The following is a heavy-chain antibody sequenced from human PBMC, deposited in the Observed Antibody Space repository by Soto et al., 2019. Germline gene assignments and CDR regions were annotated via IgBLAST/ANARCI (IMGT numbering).Heavy chain of an antibody. CDR2: MNPNSGNT. CDR1: GYTFTSYD. D-gene: IGHD2-15*01. CDR3: ARGRGYCSGGSCYADP. Sequence: ASVKVSCKASGYTFTSYDINWVRQATGQGLEWMGWMNPNSGNTGYTQKFQGRVTMTRNTSISTAYMELSSLRSEDTAVYYCARGRGYCSGGSCYADPWGQGTLVTVSS. V-gene: IGHV1-8*01. J-gene: IGHJ5*02.